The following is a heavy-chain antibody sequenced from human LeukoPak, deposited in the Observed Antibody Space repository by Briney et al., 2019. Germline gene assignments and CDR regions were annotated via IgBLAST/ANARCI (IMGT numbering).Heavy chain of an antibody. D-gene: IGHD6-13*01. Sequence: GGSLRLSCAASGFTFSNYGMHWVRQAPGKGLEWVAVISYDGSNKYYADSVKGRFTISRDNSKNTLYLQMNSLRAEDTAVYYCARDRGSSWSLFDYWRQGTLVTVSP. J-gene: IGHJ4*02. V-gene: IGHV3-30*03. CDR2: ISYDGSNK. CDR1: GFTFSNYG. CDR3: ARDRGSSWSLFDY.